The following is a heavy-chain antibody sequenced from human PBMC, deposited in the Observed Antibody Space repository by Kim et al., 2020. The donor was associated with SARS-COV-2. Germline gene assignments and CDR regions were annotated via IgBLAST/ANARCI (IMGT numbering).Heavy chain of an antibody. J-gene: IGHJ6*04. V-gene: IGHV3-30*04. CDR1: GFTFSSYA. Sequence: GGSLRLSCAASGFTFSSYAMHWVRQAPGKGLEWVAVISYDGSNKYYADSVEGRFTISRDNSKNTLYLQMNSLRAEDTAVYYCARDREYYDILTGYLRGGGIYYYYGMDVWGEGTTVTVSS. D-gene: IGHD3-9*01. CDR2: ISYDGSNK. CDR3: ARDREYYDILTGYLRGGGIYYYYGMDV.